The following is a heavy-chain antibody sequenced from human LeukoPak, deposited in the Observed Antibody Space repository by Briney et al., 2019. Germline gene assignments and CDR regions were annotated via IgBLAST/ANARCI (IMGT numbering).Heavy chain of an antibody. CDR2: INHSGST. CDR3: ARAGYYYDSSGYQVRAFDI. D-gene: IGHD3-22*01. CDR1: GGSFSGYY. J-gene: IGHJ3*02. Sequence: SETLSLTCAVYGGSFSGYYWTWICQPPGKGLEWIGEINHSGSTSYNPSLKSRVTISVDTSKNQFSLKLSSVTAADTAVFYCARAGYYYDSSGYQVRAFDIWGQGTMVIVSS. V-gene: IGHV4-34*01.